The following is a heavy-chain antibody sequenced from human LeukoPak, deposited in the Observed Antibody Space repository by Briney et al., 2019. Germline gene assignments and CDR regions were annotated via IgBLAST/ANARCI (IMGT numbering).Heavy chain of an antibody. CDR3: AKDIRRGENYGYDQFAY. J-gene: IGHJ4*02. V-gene: IGHV3-23*01. Sequence: GGSLRLSCAASGFTFSSYDMSWVRQAPGKGLEWVSAISGSGGSTYYADSVKGRFTISRDNSKNTLYLQMNSLRAEDTALYSCAKDIRRGENYGYDQFAYWGQGTLVTVSS. D-gene: IGHD5-18*01. CDR1: GFTFSSYD. CDR2: ISGSGGST.